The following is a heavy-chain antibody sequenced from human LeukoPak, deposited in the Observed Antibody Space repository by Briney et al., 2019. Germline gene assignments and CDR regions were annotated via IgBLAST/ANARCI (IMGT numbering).Heavy chain of an antibody. D-gene: IGHD3-3*01. CDR3: ARVLVTIFGVVTEGDY. Sequence: ASVKVSCKASGYSFVGYGITWVRQAPGQGLEWMGWFNPENGNTNYAQKVQGRVTMTTDTSTSTAYMELRSLRSDDTAVYYCARVLVTIFGVVTEGDYWGQGTLVTVSS. CDR1: GYSFVGYG. CDR2: FNPENGNT. V-gene: IGHV1-18*01. J-gene: IGHJ4*02.